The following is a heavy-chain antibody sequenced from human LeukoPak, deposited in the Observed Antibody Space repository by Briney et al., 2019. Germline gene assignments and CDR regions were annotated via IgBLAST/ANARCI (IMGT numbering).Heavy chain of an antibody. CDR2: INPSGGST. J-gene: IGHJ4*02. CDR3: ARTYGDYGHFDY. Sequence: ASVKVSCKASGYTFTGYYMHWVRQAPGQGLEWMGIINPSGGSTSYAQKFQGRVTMTRDTSTSTVYMELSSLRSEDTAVYYCARTYGDYGHFDYWGQGTLVTVSS. CDR1: GYTFTGYY. V-gene: IGHV1-46*01. D-gene: IGHD4-17*01.